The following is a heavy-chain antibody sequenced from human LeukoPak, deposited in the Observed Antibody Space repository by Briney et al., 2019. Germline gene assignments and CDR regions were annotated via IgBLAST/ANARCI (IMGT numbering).Heavy chain of an antibody. CDR1: GFTFSKYG. CDR3: AKDAIIVATIREIDS. CDR2: ISYDGNDK. D-gene: IGHD5-12*01. Sequence: PGGSLRLSCAASGFTFSKYGMYWVRQAPGKGLEWVTFISYDGNDKYYGDSVKGRFTISRDNSKNTLYLQMNSLRPEETAVYYCAKDAIIVATIREIDSWGQGTLVTVSS. V-gene: IGHV3-30*18. J-gene: IGHJ4*02.